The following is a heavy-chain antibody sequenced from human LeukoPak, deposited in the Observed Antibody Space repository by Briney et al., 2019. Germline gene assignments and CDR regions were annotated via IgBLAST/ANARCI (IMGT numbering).Heavy chain of an antibody. CDR1: GGSISSYY. Sequence: PSETLSLTCSFSGGSISSYYWSWIRQPPGKGLEWIGYIYYIGSTSYNPSLKSRVTISVDTSKNQFSLKLTSVTAADTAVYYCETYSGNYNNFEYWGQGTLVTVSS. CDR2: IYYIGST. CDR3: ETYSGNYNNFEY. J-gene: IGHJ4*02. D-gene: IGHD1-26*01. V-gene: IGHV4-59*08.